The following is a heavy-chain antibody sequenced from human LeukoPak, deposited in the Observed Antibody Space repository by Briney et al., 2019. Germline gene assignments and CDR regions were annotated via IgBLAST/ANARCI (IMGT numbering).Heavy chain of an antibody. V-gene: IGHV4-4*09. CDR1: GGSISSYY. Sequence: SETLSLTCTVSGGSISSYYWSWFRQPPGKGLEWIGYIYTSGSTNYNPSLKSRVTISVDTSKNQFSLKLSSVTAADTAVYYCARHYPYYYYMDVWGKATTVTVSS. CDR3: ARHYPYYYYMDV. D-gene: IGHD3-10*01. CDR2: IYTSGST. J-gene: IGHJ6*03.